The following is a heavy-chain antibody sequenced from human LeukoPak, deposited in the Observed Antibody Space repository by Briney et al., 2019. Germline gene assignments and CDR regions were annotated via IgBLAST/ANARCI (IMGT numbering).Heavy chain of an antibody. V-gene: IGHV3-33*01. D-gene: IGHD3-22*01. CDR2: IWYDGSNK. Sequence: PGGSLRLSCAASGFTFSSYGMHWVRQAPGKGLEWVAVIWYDGSNKYYADSVKGRFTISRDNSKNTLYLQTNSLRAEDTAVYYCARAPYYYDSSVDYWGQGTLVTVSS. CDR3: ARAPYYYDSSVDY. J-gene: IGHJ4*02. CDR1: GFTFSSYG.